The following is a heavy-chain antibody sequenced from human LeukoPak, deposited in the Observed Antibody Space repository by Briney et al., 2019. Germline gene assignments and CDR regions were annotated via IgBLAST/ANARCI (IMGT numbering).Heavy chain of an antibody. CDR3: ARQTSASTTFDY. CDR2: ISGGGGST. J-gene: IGHJ4*02. Sequence: GGSLRLSCAASGFTFSNYAMSWVRQAPGKGLEWVSAISGGGGSTYYVDSVKGRFTISRDNSKNTLYLQMNSLRVEDTAVYYCARQTSASTTFDYWGQGTLVTVSP. V-gene: IGHV3-23*01. CDR1: GFTFSNYA. D-gene: IGHD1-26*01.